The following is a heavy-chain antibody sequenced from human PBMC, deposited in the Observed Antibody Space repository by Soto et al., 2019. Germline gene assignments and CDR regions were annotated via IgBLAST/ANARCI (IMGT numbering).Heavy chain of an antibody. CDR2: INHSGST. V-gene: IGHV4-34*01. D-gene: IGHD3-22*01. Sequence: SETLSLTCAVYGVTFSGYYWSWIRQPPGKGLEWIGEINHSGSTNYNPSLKSRVTIAVDKSKNKLSFKLSSGIAADTAVYYCGRRGPMRVVVNHPFDYWGQGTLVTVSS. CDR3: GRRGPMRVVVNHPFDY. CDR1: GVTFSGYY. J-gene: IGHJ4*02.